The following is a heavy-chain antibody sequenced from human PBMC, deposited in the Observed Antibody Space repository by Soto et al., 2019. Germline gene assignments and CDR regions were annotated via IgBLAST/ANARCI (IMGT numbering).Heavy chain of an antibody. D-gene: IGHD6-13*01. CDR3: ARGTDRIAATATGSY. CDR1: GYTFTSYG. CDR2: ISAYNGNT. J-gene: IGHJ4*02. V-gene: IGHV1-18*04. Sequence: ASVKVSCKASGYTFTSYGISWVRQAPGQGLEWMGWISAYNGNTNYAQKLQGRVTMTTDTSTSTAYMELRSLRSDDTAVYYCARGTDRIAATATGSYWGQGPLVTVSS.